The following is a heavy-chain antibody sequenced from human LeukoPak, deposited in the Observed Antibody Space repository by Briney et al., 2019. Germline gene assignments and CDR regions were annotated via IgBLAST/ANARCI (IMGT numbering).Heavy chain of an antibody. J-gene: IGHJ3*02. CDR1: EFSVGSNY. D-gene: IGHD5-24*01. CDR2: ISGSGGST. V-gene: IGHV3-23*01. Sequence: GGSLRLSCAASEFSVGSNYMTWVRQAPGKGLEWVSAISGSGGSTYYADSVKGRFTISRDNSKNTLYLQMNSLRAEDTAVYYCAKDTGRWLQLNAFDIWGQGTMVTVSS. CDR3: AKDTGRWLQLNAFDI.